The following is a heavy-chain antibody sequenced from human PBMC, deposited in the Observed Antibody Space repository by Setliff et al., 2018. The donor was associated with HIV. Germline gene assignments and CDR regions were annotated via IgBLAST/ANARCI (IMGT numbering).Heavy chain of an antibody. CDR1: GYTFTDYY. CDR2: INPNTGGT. J-gene: IGHJ6*03. Sequence: GASVKVSCKASGYTFTDYYMHWVRQAPGQGLEWMGWINPNTGGTNYAQKFQGRVTMTRDTSTSTVYMELSSLRSEDTAVYYCARAGRSGSYNHYYYYYMDVWGKGTTVTVSS. V-gene: IGHV1-2*02. CDR3: ARAGRSGSYNHYYYYYMDV. D-gene: IGHD1-26*01.